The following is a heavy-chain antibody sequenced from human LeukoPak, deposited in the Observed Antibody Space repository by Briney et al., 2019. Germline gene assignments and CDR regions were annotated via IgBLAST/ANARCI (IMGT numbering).Heavy chain of an antibody. Sequence: ASVKVSCKASGYTFTGYYMYWVRQAPGQGLEWMGWINPNSGGTNYAQKFQGRVTMTRDTSISTAYMELSRLRSDDTAVYYCARVRDGLPDAFDIWGQGTMVTVSS. CDR2: INPNSGGT. CDR1: GYTFTGYY. V-gene: IGHV1-2*02. D-gene: IGHD4-11*01. J-gene: IGHJ3*02. CDR3: ARVRDGLPDAFDI.